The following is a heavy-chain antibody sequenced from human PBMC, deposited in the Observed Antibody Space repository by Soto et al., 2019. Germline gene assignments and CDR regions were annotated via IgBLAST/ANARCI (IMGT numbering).Heavy chain of an antibody. D-gene: IGHD3-9*01. CDR2: IIPILGIA. CDR1: GGTFSNYT. V-gene: IGHV1-69*02. J-gene: IGHJ5*02. Sequence: SVKVSCKASGGTFSNYTISWVRQAPGQGLEWMGRIIPILGIANYAQKFQGRVTITADKSTSTAYMELSSLRSEDTAVYYCARGVHDILTGYWFDPWGQGTLVTVSS. CDR3: ARGVHDILTGYWFDP.